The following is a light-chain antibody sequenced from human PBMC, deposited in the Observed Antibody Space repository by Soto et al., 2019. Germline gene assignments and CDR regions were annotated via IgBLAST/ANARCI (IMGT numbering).Light chain of an antibody. J-gene: IGKJ1*01. CDR2: DAS. CDR1: QSVSSSY. Sequence: EIVLAQSPGTLSFSAVERATLSCRASQSVSSSYLAWYQQKPGQAPRLLIYDASSRATGIPDRFSGSGSGTDFTLTISRLETEDFAVYYCQQYGSSRTFGQGTKVDIK. CDR3: QQYGSSRT. V-gene: IGKV3-20*01.